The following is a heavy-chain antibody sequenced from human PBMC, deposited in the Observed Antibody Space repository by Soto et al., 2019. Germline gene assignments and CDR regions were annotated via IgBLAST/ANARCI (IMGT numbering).Heavy chain of an antibody. J-gene: IGHJ6*02. Sequence: SATRSLTCSVSGASVNDHYWNWIRPPAGKGLEWIGRLYTSGRTFYNPSLRGRVTMSGDTSKNQVSLKLTSVTAADTAVYYCARVGFTGYDSLTGYSYQYGMDVWGQGTTVTVSS. CDR1: GASVNDHY. V-gene: IGHV4-4*07. D-gene: IGHD3-9*01. CDR3: ARVGFTGYDSLTGYSYQYGMDV. CDR2: LYTSGRT.